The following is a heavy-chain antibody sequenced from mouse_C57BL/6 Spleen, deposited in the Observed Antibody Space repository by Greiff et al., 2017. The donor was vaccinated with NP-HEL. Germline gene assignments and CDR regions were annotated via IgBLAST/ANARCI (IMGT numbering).Heavy chain of an antibody. V-gene: IGHV1-64*01. Sequence: VQLQQSGAELVKPGASVKLSCKASGYTFTSYWMHWVKQRPGQGLEWIGMIHPNSGSTNYNEKFKSKATLTVDKSSSTAYMQLSSLTSEDSAVYYCARADGYWFAYWGRGTLVTVSA. CDR1: GYTFTSYW. CDR3: ARADGYWFAY. J-gene: IGHJ3*01. CDR2: IHPNSGST. D-gene: IGHD2-3*01.